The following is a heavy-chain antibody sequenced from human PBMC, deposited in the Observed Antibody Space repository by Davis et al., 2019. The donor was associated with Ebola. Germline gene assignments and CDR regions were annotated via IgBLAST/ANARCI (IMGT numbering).Heavy chain of an antibody. CDR3: ARESQRYFDWFPASN. CDR2: IRSKANSYAT. Sequence: GESLKISCAASGFTFSSYAMSWVRQASGKGLEWVGRIRSKANSYATAYAASEKGRFTISRDDSKKTAYLQMNSLKTEDTAVYYCARESQRYFDWFPASNWGQGTLVTVSS. V-gene: IGHV3-73*01. CDR1: GFTFSSYA. D-gene: IGHD3-9*01. J-gene: IGHJ4*02.